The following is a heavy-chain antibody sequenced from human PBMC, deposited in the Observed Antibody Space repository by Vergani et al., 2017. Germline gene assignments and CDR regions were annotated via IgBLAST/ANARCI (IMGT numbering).Heavy chain of an antibody. CDR3: ARDHRDYNNYPGTFDI. Sequence: QVQLVESGGGLVKPGGSLTLSCAASGFSFIDHYMTWFRQAPGKGLEWVSSISNSGNTIEYADSVKAGFTISRDNAKSSLFLQMDSLRAEDTAVYYCARDHRDYNNYPGTFDIWGQGSMVTVSS. J-gene: IGHJ3*02. CDR2: ISNSGNTI. CDR1: GFSFIDHY. V-gene: IGHV3-11*01. D-gene: IGHD5-24*01.